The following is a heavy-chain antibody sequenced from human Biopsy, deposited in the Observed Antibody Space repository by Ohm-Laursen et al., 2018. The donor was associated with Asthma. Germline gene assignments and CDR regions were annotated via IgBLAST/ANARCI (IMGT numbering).Heavy chain of an antibody. V-gene: IGHV1-69*13. CDR1: GGTFNTYV. J-gene: IGHJ4*02. CDR2: INSVFGTT. D-gene: IGHD2-2*01. CDR3: ARKAGSCISRTCYSLDF. Sequence: ASVKVSCKSLGGTFNTYVIGWVRQAPGQGLEWMGGINSVFGTTTYPQKFQDRVTITEDDSTSTVYMELSSLRSEDTAVYYCARKAGSCISRTCYSLDFWGQGILVTVSS.